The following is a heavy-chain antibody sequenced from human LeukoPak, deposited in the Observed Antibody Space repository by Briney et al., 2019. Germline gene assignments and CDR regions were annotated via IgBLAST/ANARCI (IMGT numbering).Heavy chain of an antibody. V-gene: IGHV4-34*01. CDR1: GGSFSGYY. CDR2: INNSGST. J-gene: IGHJ4*02. CDR3: ARDTYYYDSSGYYYFDY. Sequence: TSETLSLTCGVYGGSFSGYYWSWIRQPPGKGLEWIGEINNSGSTNYNPSLKSRVTMSVDTSKNQFSLKLSSVTAADTAVYYCARDTYYYDSSGYYYFDYWGQGTLVTVSS. D-gene: IGHD3-22*01.